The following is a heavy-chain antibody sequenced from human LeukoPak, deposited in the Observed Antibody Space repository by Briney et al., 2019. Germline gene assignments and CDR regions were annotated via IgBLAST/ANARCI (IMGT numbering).Heavy chain of an antibody. CDR1: GYRFTSYW. Sequence: GGSLKISFQGSGYRFTSYWIGWVRPMPGKGLEWMGIIYPGDSDARYSPSFQGQVTISADKSISTAYLQWSSLKASDTAMYYCARPRGCSSTSCYAFDYWGQGTLVTVSS. V-gene: IGHV5-51*01. D-gene: IGHD2-2*01. CDR2: IYPGDSDA. J-gene: IGHJ4*02. CDR3: ARPRGCSSTSCYAFDY.